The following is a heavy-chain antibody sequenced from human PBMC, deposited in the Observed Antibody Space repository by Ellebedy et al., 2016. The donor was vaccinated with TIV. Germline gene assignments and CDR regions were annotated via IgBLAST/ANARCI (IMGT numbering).Heavy chain of an antibody. V-gene: IGHV1-24*01. J-gene: IGHJ5*02. CDR2: FDPEDGET. Sequence: AASVKVSCKVSGYTLNEISMHWVRQAPGKGLEWMGGFDPEDGETIYAQKVEGRVIFTRDTSASTAYMELSSLRSEDTAVYYCAARYCGGGICFSFFSSWGQGTLVTVSS. CDR1: GYTLNEIS. CDR3: AARYCGGGICFSFFSS. D-gene: IGHD2-15*01.